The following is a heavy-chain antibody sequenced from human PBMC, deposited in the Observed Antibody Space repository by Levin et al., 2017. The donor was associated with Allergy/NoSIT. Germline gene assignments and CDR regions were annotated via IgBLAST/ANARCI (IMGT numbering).Heavy chain of an antibody. Sequence: GGSLRLSCAASGFTFSSYSMNWVRQAPGKGLEWVSYISSSSSTIYYADSVKGRFTISRDNAKNSLYLQMNSLRDEDTAVYYCARDSSSWSGIYYYYYGMDVWGQGTTVTVSS. V-gene: IGHV3-48*02. CDR1: GFTFSSYS. J-gene: IGHJ6*02. D-gene: IGHD6-13*01. CDR3: ARDSSSWSGIYYYYYGMDV. CDR2: ISSSSSTI.